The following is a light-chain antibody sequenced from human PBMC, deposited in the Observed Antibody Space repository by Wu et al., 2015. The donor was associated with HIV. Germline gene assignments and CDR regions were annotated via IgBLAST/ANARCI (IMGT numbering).Light chain of an antibody. V-gene: IGKV3-20*01. CDR1: QSVSTDF. CDR2: GAS. Sequence: EIVLTQSPGTLSLSPGERATHSCRASQSVSTDFLAWYQHKPGRAPRLLIYGASSRATGIPDRFSGSGSETDFTLTINRLEPEDFAVYFCQQYGTSPGTFGQGTKVVIK. J-gene: IGKJ1*01. CDR3: QQYGTSPGT.